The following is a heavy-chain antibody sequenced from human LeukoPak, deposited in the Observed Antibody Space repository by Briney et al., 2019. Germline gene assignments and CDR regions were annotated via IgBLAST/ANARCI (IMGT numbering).Heavy chain of an antibody. D-gene: IGHD5-18*01. CDR1: GLTFSSYG. CDR3: ARDAGAPRGYSYDY. Sequence: TGGSLRLSCAASGLTFSSYGMHWVRQAPGKGLEWVAVIWYDGSNKYYADSVKGRFTISRDNSKNTLYLQMNSLRAEDTAVYYCARDAGAPRGYSYDYWGQGTLVTVSP. J-gene: IGHJ4*02. CDR2: IWYDGSNK. V-gene: IGHV3-30*19.